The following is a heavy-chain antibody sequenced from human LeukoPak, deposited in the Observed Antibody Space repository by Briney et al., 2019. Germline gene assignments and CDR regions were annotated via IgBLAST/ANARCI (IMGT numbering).Heavy chain of an antibody. CDR2: INHSGST. CDR3: ARYSSSSVHI. J-gene: IGHJ3*02. D-gene: IGHD6-6*01. CDR1: GGSFSGYY. Sequence: SETLSLTCAVYGGSFSGYYWSWIRQPPGKGLEWIGEINHSGSTNYNPSLKSRVTISVDTSKNQFSLKLSSVTAADTAVYYCARYSSSSVHIWGQGTMVTVSS. V-gene: IGHV4-34*01.